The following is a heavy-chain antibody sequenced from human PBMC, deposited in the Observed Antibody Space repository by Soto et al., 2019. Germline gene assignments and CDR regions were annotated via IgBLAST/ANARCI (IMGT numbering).Heavy chain of an antibody. V-gene: IGHV6-1*01. CDR2: TYYRSNWYS. J-gene: IGHJ4*02. Sequence: LSLTCAISGDSVSSTSTAWSWIRQSPSRGLEWLGRTYYRSNWYSDYAVSVKSRITINPDTSKNQFSLQLKSVTPEDTAVYYCARGSYYSGWVWGQGTLVTVSS. D-gene: IGHD6-19*01. CDR3: ARGSYYSGWV. CDR1: GDSVSSTSTA.